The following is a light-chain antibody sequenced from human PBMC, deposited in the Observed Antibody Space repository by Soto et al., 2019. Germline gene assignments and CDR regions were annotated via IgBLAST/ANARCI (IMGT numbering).Light chain of an antibody. Sequence: QSALTQPASVSGSPGQSITISCTGTSSDVGGFNYVSWYQHHPGKAPKLMIYDVTYRPSGVSNLFSGSKSGNTSSLTISGLQAEDEADYYCCSYTNSITLVFGGGTQLTVL. CDR1: SSDVGGFNY. CDR3: CSYTNSITLV. CDR2: DVT. V-gene: IGLV2-14*03. J-gene: IGLJ7*01.